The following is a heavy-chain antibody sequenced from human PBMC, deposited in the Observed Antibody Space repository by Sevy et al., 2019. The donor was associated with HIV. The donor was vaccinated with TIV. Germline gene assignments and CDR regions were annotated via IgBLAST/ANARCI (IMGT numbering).Heavy chain of an antibody. D-gene: IGHD1-26*01. Sequence: ASVKVSCKTSGYTFTYYGISWVRQAPGQGLEWMAWINPSDGNRNYAQRLQGRVTMTTDTSTSTAYMELWSLRSDDTAVYYCARDVTGSYYVDYWGQGTLVTVSS. CDR2: INPSDGNR. V-gene: IGHV1-18*01. J-gene: IGHJ4*02. CDR1: GYTFTYYG. CDR3: ARDVTGSYYVDY.